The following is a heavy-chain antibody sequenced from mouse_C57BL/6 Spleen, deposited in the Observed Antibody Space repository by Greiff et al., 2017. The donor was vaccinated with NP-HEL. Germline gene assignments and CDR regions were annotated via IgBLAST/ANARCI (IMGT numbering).Heavy chain of an antibody. CDR2: INPSSGYT. V-gene: IGHV1-7*01. J-gene: IGHJ3*01. Sequence: VQLQQSGAELAKPGASVKLSCKASGYTFTSYWMHWVKQRPGQGLEWIGYINPSSGYTKYNQKFKDKATLTADKSSSTAYMQLSSLTYEDSAVYYCARHYYGSSYGFAYWGQGTLVTVSA. CDR1: GYTFTSYW. CDR3: ARHYYGSSYGFAY. D-gene: IGHD1-1*01.